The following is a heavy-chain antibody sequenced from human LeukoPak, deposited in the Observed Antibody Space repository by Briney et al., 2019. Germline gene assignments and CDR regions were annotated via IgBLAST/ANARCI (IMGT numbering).Heavy chain of an antibody. J-gene: IGHJ3*02. V-gene: IGHV4-4*07. CDR3: ARDTYYDFWSGYYSPDAFDI. D-gene: IGHD3-3*01. Sequence: SETLSLTCTVSGGSISSCHWSWIRQPAGEGLEWIGRIYTSGSTNYNPSLKSRVTMSVDTSKNQFSLKLSSVTAADTAVYYCARDTYYDFWSGYYSPDAFDIWGQGTMVTVSS. CDR1: GGSISSCH. CDR2: IYTSGST.